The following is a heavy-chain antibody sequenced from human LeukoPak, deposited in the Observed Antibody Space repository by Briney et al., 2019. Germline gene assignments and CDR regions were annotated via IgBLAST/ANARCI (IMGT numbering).Heavy chain of an antibody. V-gene: IGHV4-31*03. CDR1: GGSMSSGGYY. CDR3: ALSSWDSSGYYYTDY. D-gene: IGHD3-22*01. CDR2: IYYSGST. J-gene: IGHJ4*02. Sequence: PSQTLSLICTVSGGSMSSGGYYWSWIRQRPGKGLEWIGYIYYSGSTYYNPSLKSRVTMSLDTSKTQFSLKLSSVTAADTAVYYCALSSWDSSGYYYTDYWGQGTLVTVSS.